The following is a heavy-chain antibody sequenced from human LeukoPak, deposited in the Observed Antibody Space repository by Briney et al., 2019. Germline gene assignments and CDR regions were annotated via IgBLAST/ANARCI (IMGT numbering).Heavy chain of an antibody. CDR2: IIPIFGTA. V-gene: IGHV1-69*13. CDR3: ARHIAAAAGGDFDY. J-gene: IGHJ4*02. CDR1: GGTFSSYA. Sequence: SVTVSCKASGGTFSSYAISWVRQAPGQGLEWMGGIIPIFGTANYAQKFQGRVTITADESTSTAYMELSSLRSEDTAVYYCARHIAAAAGGDFDYWGQGTLVTVSS. D-gene: IGHD6-13*01.